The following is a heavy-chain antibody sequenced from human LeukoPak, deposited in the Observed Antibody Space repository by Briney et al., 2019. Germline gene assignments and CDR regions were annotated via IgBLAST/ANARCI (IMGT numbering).Heavy chain of an antibody. CDR2: ITGSGGST. D-gene: IGHD3-16*01. Sequence: PGGSLRLSCAASGFTFSNYYMHWVRQAPGKGLEWVSGITGSGGSTYYADSVKGRFTISRDNSKNTLYLQMNSLRAEDTAVYYCAKDRLAYSYAQPLDYWGQGTLVTVSS. J-gene: IGHJ4*02. CDR1: GFTFSNYY. V-gene: IGHV3-23*01. CDR3: AKDRLAYSYAQPLDY.